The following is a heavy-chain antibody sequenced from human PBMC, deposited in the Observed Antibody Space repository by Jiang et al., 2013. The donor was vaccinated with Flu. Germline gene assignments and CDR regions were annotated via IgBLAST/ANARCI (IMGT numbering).Heavy chain of an antibody. V-gene: IGHV3-21*01. Sequence: VQLVESGGGLVKPGGSLRLSCAASGFTFSSYSMNWVRQAPGKGLEWVSSISSSSSYIYYADSVKGRFTISRDNAKNSLYLQMNSLRAEDTAVYYCARDRVGIHYGMDVWGQGTTVTVSS. J-gene: IGHJ6*02. CDR2: ISSSSSYI. D-gene: IGHD1-14*01. CDR1: GFTFSSYS. CDR3: ARDRVGIHYGMDV.